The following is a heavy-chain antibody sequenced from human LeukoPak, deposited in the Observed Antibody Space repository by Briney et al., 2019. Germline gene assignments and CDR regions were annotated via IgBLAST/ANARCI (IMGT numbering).Heavy chain of an antibody. Sequence: ASVEVSCKVSGYTLTELSMHWVRQAPGKGLEWMGGFDPEDGETIYAQKFQGRVTMTEDTSTDTAYMELSSLRSEDTAVYYCATGGLMVYAAFDYWGQGTLVTVSS. CDR1: GYTLTELS. CDR2: FDPEDGET. V-gene: IGHV1-24*01. CDR3: ATGGLMVYAAFDY. D-gene: IGHD2-8*01. J-gene: IGHJ4*02.